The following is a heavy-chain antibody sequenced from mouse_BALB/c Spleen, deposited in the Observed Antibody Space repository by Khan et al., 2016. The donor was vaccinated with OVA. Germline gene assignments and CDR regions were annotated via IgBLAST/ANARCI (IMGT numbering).Heavy chain of an antibody. CDR1: GYSITSDYA. CDR2: ISYTGST. V-gene: IGHV3-2*02. Sequence: EVQLQESGPGLVKPSQSLSLTCTVTGYSITSDYAWNWNRQLPGNKLEWLGNISYTGSTSYNPSLKSRISITVDKSKNKSFMQLKSMTTEDTATYYCARWRYGGYFDDWGQGTTLTVSS. D-gene: IGHD2-14*01. CDR3: ARWRYGGYFDD. J-gene: IGHJ2*01.